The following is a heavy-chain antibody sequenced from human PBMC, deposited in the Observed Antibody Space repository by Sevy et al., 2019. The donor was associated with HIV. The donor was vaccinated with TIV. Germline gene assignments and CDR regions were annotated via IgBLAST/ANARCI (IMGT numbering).Heavy chain of an antibody. J-gene: IGHJ4*02. CDR1: GYTFTGYY. V-gene: IGHV1-2*02. Sequence: ASVKVSCKASGYTFTGYYMHWVRQAPGQGLEWMGWINPNSGGTNYAQKFQGRVTMTRDTSISTAYMELSRLRSDDTAGYYCARERVPAAYFDYWGQGTLVTVSS. D-gene: IGHD2-2*01. CDR2: INPNSGGT. CDR3: ARERVPAAYFDY.